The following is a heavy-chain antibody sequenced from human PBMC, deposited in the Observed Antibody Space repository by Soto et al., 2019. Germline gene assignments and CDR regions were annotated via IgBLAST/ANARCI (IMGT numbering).Heavy chain of an antibody. CDR2: IRGSGGST. D-gene: IGHD6-19*01. CDR3: AKTGDPTGWDHYFDF. J-gene: IGHJ4*02. CDR1: GFTFTNYA. Sequence: GGSLRLSCVASGFTFTNYAMSWVRQAPGRGLQCVSTIRGSGGSTFYADSVKGRFTISRDSSNNTLFLQMNSLRADDTAVYYYAKTGDPTGWDHYFDFWGQGTPVTVSS. V-gene: IGHV3-23*01.